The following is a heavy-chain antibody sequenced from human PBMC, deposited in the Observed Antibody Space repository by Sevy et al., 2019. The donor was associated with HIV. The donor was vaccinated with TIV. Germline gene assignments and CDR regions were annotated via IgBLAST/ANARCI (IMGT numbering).Heavy chain of an antibody. Sequence: GGSLRLSCAASGFTFSSYGMHWVRQAPGKGLEWVAVISYDGSNKYYADSVKGRFTISTDNSKNTLYLQMNSLRAEDTAVYYCAKGGGDYYDSSSYYYFDYRGQGTLVTVSS. D-gene: IGHD3-22*01. CDR2: ISYDGSNK. CDR3: AKGGGDYYDSSSYYYFDY. V-gene: IGHV3-30*18. J-gene: IGHJ4*02. CDR1: GFTFSSYG.